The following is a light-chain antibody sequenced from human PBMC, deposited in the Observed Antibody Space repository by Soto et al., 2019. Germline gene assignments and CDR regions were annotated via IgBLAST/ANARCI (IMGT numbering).Light chain of an antibody. CDR1: SSDVGYYNY. Sequence: QSVLTQPASVSGSPGQSITISCTGTSSDVGYYNYVSWYQQHPGKAPKVIIYEVTNRPSGVSNRFSGSKSGNTASLTISGVLAEDEADFYCSSYTTSSTVVFGGGTKLTVL. J-gene: IGLJ3*02. CDR3: SSYTTSSTVV. V-gene: IGLV2-14*01. CDR2: EVT.